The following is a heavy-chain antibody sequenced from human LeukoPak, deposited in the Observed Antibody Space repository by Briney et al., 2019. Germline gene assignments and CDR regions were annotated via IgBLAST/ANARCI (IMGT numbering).Heavy chain of an antibody. J-gene: IGHJ4*02. CDR2: ISSSGSTI. D-gene: IGHD3-9*01. Sequence: PGGSLRLSCAASGFTFSSYEMNWVRQAPGKGLEWVSYISSSGSTIYYADSVKGRFTISSDNAKNSLYLQMNSLRAEDTAVYYCARDLPRLYYDILTGFDYWGQGTLVTVSS. CDR3: ARDLPRLYYDILTGFDY. CDR1: GFTFSSYE. V-gene: IGHV3-48*03.